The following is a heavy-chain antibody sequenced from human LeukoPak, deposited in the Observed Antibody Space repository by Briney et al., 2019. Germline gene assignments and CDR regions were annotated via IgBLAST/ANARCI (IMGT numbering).Heavy chain of an antibody. CDR2: IKQDGSEK. J-gene: IGHJ6*02. V-gene: IGHV3-7*05. CDR1: GFTFSDYF. Sequence: GGSLRLSCAASGFTFSDYFMNWIRQAPGKGLEWVANIKQDGSEKYYVDSVKGRFTISRDNAKNSLYLQMNSLRAEDTAVYYCARAHVLRFLEWLRGYGMDVWGQGTTVTVSS. D-gene: IGHD3-3*01. CDR3: ARAHVLRFLEWLRGYGMDV.